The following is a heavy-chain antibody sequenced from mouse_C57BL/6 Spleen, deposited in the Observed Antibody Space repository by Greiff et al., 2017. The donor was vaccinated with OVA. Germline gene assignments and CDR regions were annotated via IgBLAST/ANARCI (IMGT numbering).Heavy chain of an antibody. CDR2: ISYSGST. V-gene: IGHV3-8*01. D-gene: IGHD2-1*01. CDR1: GYSITSDY. CDR3: ARYRGNYVGYFDV. J-gene: IGHJ1*03. Sequence: DVMLVESGPGLAKPSQTLSLTCSVTGYSITSDYWNWIRKFPGNKLEYMGYISYSGSTYYNPSLKSRISITRDTSKNQYYLQLNSVTTEDTATYYCARYRGNYVGYFDVWGTGTTVTVSS.